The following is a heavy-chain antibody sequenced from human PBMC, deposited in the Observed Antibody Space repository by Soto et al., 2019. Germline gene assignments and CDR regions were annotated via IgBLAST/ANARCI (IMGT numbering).Heavy chain of an antibody. CDR1: GYSFTSYW. CDR3: ACQYSSSSGLYYYGMDV. CDR2: IDPSDSYT. Sequence: GESLKISCKGSGYSFTSYWISWVRQMPGKGLEWMGRIDPSDSYTNYSPSFQGHVTISADKSISTAYLQWSSLKASDTAMYYCACQYSSSSGLYYYGMDVWGQGTTVTVSS. V-gene: IGHV5-10-1*01. J-gene: IGHJ6*02. D-gene: IGHD6-6*01.